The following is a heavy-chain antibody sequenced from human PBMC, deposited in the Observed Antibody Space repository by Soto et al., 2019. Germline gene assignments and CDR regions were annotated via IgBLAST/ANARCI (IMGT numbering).Heavy chain of an antibody. CDR1: GGSICSGDYY. J-gene: IGHJ1*01. V-gene: IGHV4-30-4*01. D-gene: IGHD3-22*01. CDR3: ARGRYYDSSGYYYI. Sequence: PSETLSLTCTVSGGSICSGDYYWSWIRQPPGKGLEWIGYIYYSGSTYYNPSLKSRVTISVDTSKNQFSLKLSSVTAADTAVYYCARGRYYDSSGYYYIWGQGTLVTVSS. CDR2: IYYSGST.